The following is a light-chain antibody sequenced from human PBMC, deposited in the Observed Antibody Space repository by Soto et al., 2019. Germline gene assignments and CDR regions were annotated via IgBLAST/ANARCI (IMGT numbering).Light chain of an antibody. CDR3: QQYYSYPLS. J-gene: IGKJ4*01. V-gene: IGKV1-8*01. CDR2: AAS. Sequence: AIRMTQSPSSLSASTGDRVTITCRASQGISSYLAWYQQKPGKAPKLLISAASTLQSGVPSRFSGSGSGTVFTLTTSCLQSEEFATYYCQQYYSYPLSFGGGTKFEIQ. CDR1: QGISSY.